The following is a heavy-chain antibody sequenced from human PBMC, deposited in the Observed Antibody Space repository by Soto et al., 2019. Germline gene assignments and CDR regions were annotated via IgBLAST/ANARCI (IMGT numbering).Heavy chain of an antibody. Sequence: GASVKVSCKASGYTFTSYAMRWVRQAPGQRLEWMGWINAGNGNTKYSQKFQGRVTITRDTSASTAYMELSSLRSEDTAVYYCARGGRSTGTTCRYKQNYPSYATDVWCQGPTVTLSS. D-gene: IGHD1-7*01. CDR2: INAGNGNT. V-gene: IGHV1-3*01. CDR3: ARGGRSTGTTCRYKQNYPSYATDV. J-gene: IGHJ6*02. CDR1: GYTFTSYA.